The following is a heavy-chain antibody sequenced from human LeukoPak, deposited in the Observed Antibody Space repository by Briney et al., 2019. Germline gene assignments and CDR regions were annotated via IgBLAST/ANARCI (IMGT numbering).Heavy chain of an antibody. CDR3: ARGGQLNWFDP. J-gene: IGHJ5*02. V-gene: IGHV4-59*01. Sequence: SETLSLTCTVSGGSINSYYWSWIRQPPGRGLEWIGYISYSGSTSSNPSLRSRVTISVDTSKNQFSLRLTSVTAADTAIYYCARGGQLNWFDPWGQGTLVTVSS. CDR1: GGSINSYY. CDR2: ISYSGST. D-gene: IGHD5-18*01.